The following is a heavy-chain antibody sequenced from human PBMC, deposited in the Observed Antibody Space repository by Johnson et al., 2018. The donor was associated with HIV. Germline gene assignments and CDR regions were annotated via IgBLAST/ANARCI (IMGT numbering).Heavy chain of an antibody. V-gene: IGHV3-9*01. Sequence: VQLVESGVNLVQPGRSLRLSCAASGFTFDDYAIQWVRQAPGKGLAWVSGLDWNSGNIGNTDSVQGRFTISRDNAKNSLYLQMNSLRAEDTALYFCARDGRGEQLVDQGDAFDIWGQGTMVTVSS. D-gene: IGHD6-6*01. CDR1: GFTFDDYA. CDR2: LDWNSGNI. J-gene: IGHJ3*02. CDR3: ARDGRGEQLVDQGDAFDI.